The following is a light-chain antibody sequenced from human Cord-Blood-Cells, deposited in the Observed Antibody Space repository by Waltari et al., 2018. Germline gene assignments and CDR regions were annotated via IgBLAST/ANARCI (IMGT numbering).Light chain of an antibody. J-gene: IGLJ3*02. CDR2: EGS. V-gene: IGLV2-23*01. CDR1: SSDVGSYTF. CDR3: CSYAGSSTWV. Sequence: QCSMTQPDPVPGYPGQPISISCTPTSSDVGSYTFVSWYQQNPGKAPKLMIYEGSKRPSGVSNRFSGSKSGNTASLTISGLQAEDEADYYCCSYAGSSTWVFGGGTKLTVL.